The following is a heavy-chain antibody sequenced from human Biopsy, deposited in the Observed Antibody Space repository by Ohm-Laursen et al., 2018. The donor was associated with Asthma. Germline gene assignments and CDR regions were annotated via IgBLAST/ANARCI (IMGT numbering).Heavy chain of an antibody. J-gene: IGHJ6*02. CDR1: GGSISSGVYY. CDR3: ARDRSYSSSAGFGHHYGMDV. CDR2: IDYSGST. Sequence: TLSLTCSVSGGSISSGVYYWSWIRQQSGKGLEWIGYIDYSGSTGYNPSLKSRVSISKDTSKNQFSLKLSSVTAAGTAVYYCARDRSYSSSAGFGHHYGMDVWGQGTTVTVSS. V-gene: IGHV4-31*03. D-gene: IGHD6-6*01.